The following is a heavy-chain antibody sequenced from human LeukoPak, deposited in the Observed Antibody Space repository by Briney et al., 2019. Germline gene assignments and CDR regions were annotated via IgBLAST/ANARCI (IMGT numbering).Heavy chain of an antibody. J-gene: IGHJ3*02. D-gene: IGHD3-22*01. CDR3: ARDRSSGYSYDAFDI. CDR2: IWYDGSNK. V-gene: IGHV3-33*01. Sequence: PGGSLRLSCAASGFPFSSYGLHWVRQAPGKGLEWVAVIWYDGSNKYYADSVKGRFTISRDNSKNTLYLQMNSLRAEDTAVYYCARDRSSGYSYDAFDIWGQGTMVTVSS. CDR1: GFPFSSYG.